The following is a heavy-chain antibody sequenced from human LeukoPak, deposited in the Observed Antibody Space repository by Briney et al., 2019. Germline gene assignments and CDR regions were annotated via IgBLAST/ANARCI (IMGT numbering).Heavy chain of an antibody. J-gene: IGHJ4*02. Sequence: SLRLSCAASGFTFDDYAMHWVRQAPGKGLEWVSGISWNSGSIGYADSVKGRFTISRDNAKNSLYLQMNSLRAEDTALYYCAKDLTHCSGGSCYSGIDYWGQGTLVTVSS. V-gene: IGHV3-9*01. CDR3: AKDLTHCSGGSCYSGIDY. CDR2: ISWNSGSI. D-gene: IGHD2-15*01. CDR1: GFTFDDYA.